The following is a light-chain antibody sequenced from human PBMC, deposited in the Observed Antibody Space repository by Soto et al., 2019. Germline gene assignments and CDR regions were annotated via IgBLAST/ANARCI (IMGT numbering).Light chain of an antibody. Sequence: EIVLTRSPVTLSLSPGERATLSCRASQSVRTYLAWYQVKPGQAPRLLIYDASSRASGVPARFSGSGSGTDFTLTISSLEPEDFAVYYCQQRNMWPPITFGQGTRLEIK. CDR1: QSVRTY. V-gene: IGKV3-11*01. CDR3: QQRNMWPPIT. CDR2: DAS. J-gene: IGKJ5*01.